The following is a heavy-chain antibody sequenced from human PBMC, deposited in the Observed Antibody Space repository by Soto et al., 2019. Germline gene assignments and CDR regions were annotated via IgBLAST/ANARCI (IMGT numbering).Heavy chain of an antibody. CDR2: IYYSGST. D-gene: IGHD5-18*01. J-gene: IGHJ4*02. V-gene: IGHV4-59*01. Sequence: QVQLQESGPGLGKPSETLSLPCTVSGGSIRSYYWRWIRQPPGRGLEWIGYIYYSGSTNYNPSLESRVTISVDTSKNQFSLKLSSVTAADTAVYYCARTLYSYGPRFDYWGQGTLVTVSS. CDR1: GGSIRSYY. CDR3: ARTLYSYGPRFDY.